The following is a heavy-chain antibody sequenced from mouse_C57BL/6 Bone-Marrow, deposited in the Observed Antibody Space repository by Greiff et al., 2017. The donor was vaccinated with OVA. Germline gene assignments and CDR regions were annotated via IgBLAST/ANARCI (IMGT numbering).Heavy chain of an antibody. V-gene: IGHV1-63*01. J-gene: IGHJ2*01. CDR2: IYPGGGYT. CDR3: AREGDYYGFFDY. CDR1: GYTFTNYW. Sequence: LVESGAELVRPGTSVKMSCKASGYTFTNYWIGWAKQRPGHGLEWIGDIYPGGGYTNYNEKFKGKATLTADKSSSTAYMQFSSLTSEDSAIYYCAREGDYYGFFDYWGQGTTLTVSS. D-gene: IGHD1-1*01.